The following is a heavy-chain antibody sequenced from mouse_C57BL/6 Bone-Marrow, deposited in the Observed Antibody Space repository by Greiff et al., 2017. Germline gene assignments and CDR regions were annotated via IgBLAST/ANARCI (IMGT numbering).Heavy chain of an antibody. J-gene: IGHJ4*01. CDR2: IYPYNGVS. V-gene: IGHV1-31*01. CDR3: AKEREGYGAMDY. CDR1: GYSFTGYY. Sequence: VQLKQSGPELVKPGASVKISCKASGYSFTGYYMHWVKQSHGNILDWIGYIYPYNGVSSYNQKFKGKATLTVDKSSSTAYMELRSLTSEDNAVYYCAKEREGYGAMDYWCQGTSVTVSS. D-gene: IGHD2-14*01.